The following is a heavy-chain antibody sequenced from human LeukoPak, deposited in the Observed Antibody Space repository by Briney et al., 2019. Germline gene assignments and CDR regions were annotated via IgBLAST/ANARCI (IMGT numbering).Heavy chain of an antibody. Sequence: GGSLRLSCAVSGFNFRTYNMNWIRQAPGKGLEWVANIKTDGREKYYVDSVKGRFTISRDNAKNSLYLQMNSLRAEDTALYYCARNWGWQDYWGQGTLVTVSS. V-gene: IGHV3-7*01. CDR3: ARNWGWQDY. CDR2: IKTDGREK. D-gene: IGHD3-16*01. CDR1: GFNFRTYN. J-gene: IGHJ4*02.